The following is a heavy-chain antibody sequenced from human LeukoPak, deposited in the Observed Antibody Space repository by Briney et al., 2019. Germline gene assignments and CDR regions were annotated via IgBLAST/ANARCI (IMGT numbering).Heavy chain of an antibody. CDR1: GFTFSTYG. D-gene: IGHD6-13*01. J-gene: IGHJ4*02. Sequence: VRSLRPSCAASGFTFSTYGMHWVRQAPSNELEAVAVISYDVNNKYYAEAVKGRFTISRDNPKNTLYLQMNSLRAEDTAVYYCAKGVSSWYPPHFDSWGQGTLITVSS. CDR2: ISYDVNNK. V-gene: IGHV3-30*18. CDR3: AKGVSSWYPPHFDS.